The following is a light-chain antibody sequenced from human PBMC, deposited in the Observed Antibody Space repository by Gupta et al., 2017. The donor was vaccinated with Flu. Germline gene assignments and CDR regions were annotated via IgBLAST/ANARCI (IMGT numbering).Light chain of an antibody. CDR1: QSIGNW. V-gene: IGKV1-5*03. CDR3: QHYNSSPYT. CDR2: QAS. J-gene: IGKJ2*01. Sequence: DIQMTQSPSTLSASVGDRVTISCRASQSIGNWLAWYQQRPGKAPKVLIYQASTLQSGAPSRFIGSGSGAEFTLTITSLQPDDSATYYCQHYNSSPYTFGRGTKLEVK.